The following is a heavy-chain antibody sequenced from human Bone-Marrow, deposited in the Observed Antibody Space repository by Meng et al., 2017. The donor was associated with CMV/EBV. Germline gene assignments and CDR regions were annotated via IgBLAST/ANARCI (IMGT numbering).Heavy chain of an antibody. Sequence: GGSLRLSCKTSGFTFASYGMTWVRQAPGRGLEWVSIIYSSGFSARYVDSVKGRFTISRNNSASTLFLQMNNLRAEDTAVYYCAKSNGWYGKYYFDSWGQGTLVTGSS. D-gene: IGHD6-19*01. V-gene: IGHV3-23*03. CDR2: IYSSGFSA. CDR3: AKSNGWYGKYYFDS. J-gene: IGHJ4*02. CDR1: GFTFASYG.